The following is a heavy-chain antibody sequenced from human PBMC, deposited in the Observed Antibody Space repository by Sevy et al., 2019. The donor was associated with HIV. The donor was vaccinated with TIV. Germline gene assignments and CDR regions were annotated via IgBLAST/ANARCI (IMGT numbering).Heavy chain of an antibody. J-gene: IGHJ4*02. CDR3: ARGPNSSSSGHHARYFHY. V-gene: IGHV1-69*13. Sequence: ASVKVSCKASGGTFSSYAISWVRQAPGQGLEWMGGIIPIFGTANYAQKFQGRVTITADESTSTAYMELRSLRSEDTAVYYCARGPNSSSSGHHARYFHYWGQGPLVTVSS. CDR1: GGTFSSYA. CDR2: IIPIFGTA. D-gene: IGHD6-6*01.